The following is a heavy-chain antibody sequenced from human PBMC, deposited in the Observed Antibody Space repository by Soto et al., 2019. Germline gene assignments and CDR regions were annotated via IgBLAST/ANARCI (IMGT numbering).Heavy chain of an antibody. V-gene: IGHV1-8*01. CDR2: MNPNSGNT. Sequence: ASVKVSCKASGYTFTSYDINWVRQATGQGLEWMGWMNPNSGNTGYAQKFQGRVTMTRNTSISTAYMELSSLGSEDTAVYYCARGGEHGTFSRSGAFDPWGQGTLVTVSS. CDR3: ARGGEHGTFSRSGAFDP. CDR1: GYTFTSYD. D-gene: IGHD6-6*01. J-gene: IGHJ5*02.